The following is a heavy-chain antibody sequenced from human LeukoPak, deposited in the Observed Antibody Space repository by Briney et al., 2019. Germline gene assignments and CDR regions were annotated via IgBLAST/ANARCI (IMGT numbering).Heavy chain of an antibody. CDR2: ISGSGGST. Sequence: GGSLRLSCAASGFTFSSYAMSWVRQAPGKGLEWVSAISGSGGSTYYADSVKGRFTISRDNSKNTLYLQMNSLRAEDTAVYYWATDPTVEATSDSDYSCQGTLVTVSS. J-gene: IGHJ4*02. CDR1: GFTFSSYA. V-gene: IGHV3-23*01. CDR3: ATDPTVEATSDSDY. D-gene: IGHD5-12*01.